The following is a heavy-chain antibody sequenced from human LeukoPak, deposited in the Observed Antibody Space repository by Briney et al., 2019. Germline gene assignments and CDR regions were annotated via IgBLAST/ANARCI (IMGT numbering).Heavy chain of an antibody. CDR2: IIPIFGTA. V-gene: IGHV1-69*01. CDR3: ARARGDCSSTSCYLSSRFDY. D-gene: IGHD2-2*01. CDR1: GCTFNSYA. Sequence: GSSVKVSCKASGCTFNSYAISWVRQAPGQGLEWMGGIIPIFGTANYAQKFQGRVTITADESTSTAYMELSSLSSEDTAVYYCARARGDCSSTSCYLSSRFDYWGQGTLVTVSS. J-gene: IGHJ4*02.